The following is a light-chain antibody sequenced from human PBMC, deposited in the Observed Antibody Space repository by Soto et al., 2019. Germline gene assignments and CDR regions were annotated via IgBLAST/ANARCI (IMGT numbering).Light chain of an antibody. J-gene: IGKJ5*01. CDR2: DVS. V-gene: IGKV1-39*01. CDR1: QSITTW. Sequence: DIQMTQSPSTVSASVGDSVTITCRASQSITTWLAWYQQRPGKAPKLLIYDVSSLQSGVPSRFSGSGSGTDFTLTISSLQPEDFATYYCQQSYSTPPITFGQGTRLEIK. CDR3: QQSYSTPPIT.